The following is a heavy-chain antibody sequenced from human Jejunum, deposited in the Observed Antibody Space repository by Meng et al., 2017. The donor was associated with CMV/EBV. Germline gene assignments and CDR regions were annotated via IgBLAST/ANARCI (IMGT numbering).Heavy chain of an antibody. D-gene: IGHD1-26*01. CDR2: ISGNGGDT. CDR3: AREVKEGGSFDY. Sequence: ASGFTVSSYPMHWVRQAPGKGLECLSAISGNGGDTYYAGSVRGRFTISRDNSKNTVSLQMGSLRPDDTAVYYCAREVKEGGSFDYWGQGTLVTVSS. CDR1: GFTVSSYP. J-gene: IGHJ4*02. V-gene: IGHV3-64*02.